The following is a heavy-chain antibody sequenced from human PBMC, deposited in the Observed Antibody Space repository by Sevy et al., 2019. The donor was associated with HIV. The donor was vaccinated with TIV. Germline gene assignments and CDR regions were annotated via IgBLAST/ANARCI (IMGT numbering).Heavy chain of an antibody. J-gene: IGHJ4*02. Sequence: GGSLRLSCAASGFSVSSNFMSWVRQAPGRGLEWVSIIYGGGETYYAESVKGRFTISRDSSRNTVFLQMNSLRAEDTAIYFCTTSPRPNLADYWGQGTLVTVSS. CDR1: GFSVSSNF. V-gene: IGHV3-53*01. CDR3: TTSPRPNLADY. D-gene: IGHD1-1*01. CDR2: IYGGGET.